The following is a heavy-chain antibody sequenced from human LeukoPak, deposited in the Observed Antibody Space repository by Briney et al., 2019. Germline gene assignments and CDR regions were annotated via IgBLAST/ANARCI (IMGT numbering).Heavy chain of an antibody. Sequence: PGGSLRLSCAASGFTFSSYSMNWVRQAPGKGLEWVSSISSSSSYIYYADSVEGRFTISRDNAKNSLYLQMNSLRAEDTAVYYCARYLILFHFAGPTVTTPFDYWGQGTLVTVSS. CDR1: GFTFSSYS. V-gene: IGHV3-21*01. J-gene: IGHJ4*02. D-gene: IGHD4-17*01. CDR2: ISSSSSYI. CDR3: ARYLILFHFAGPTVTTPFDY.